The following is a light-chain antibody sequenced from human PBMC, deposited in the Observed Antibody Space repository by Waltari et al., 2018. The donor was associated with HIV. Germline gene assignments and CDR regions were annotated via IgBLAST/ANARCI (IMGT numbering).Light chain of an antibody. CDR1: QSITTK. J-gene: IGKJ1*01. V-gene: IGKV3-15*01. CDR3: QQYNNWPPWT. CDR2: GAS. Sequence: EIVMTQSPATLSVSPGERVTLSCRASQSITTKLAWYQQTPGQAPRLLIYGASTRAPGIPDRVSGSGSGTEFTLTISSLQSEDFAIYYCQQYNNWPPWTFGQGTKVEI.